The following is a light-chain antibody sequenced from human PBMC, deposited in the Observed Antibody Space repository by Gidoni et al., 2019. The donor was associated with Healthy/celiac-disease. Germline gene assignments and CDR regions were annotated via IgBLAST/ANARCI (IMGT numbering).Light chain of an antibody. Sequence: DIQLTQSPSFLSASVGDRVTITCRASQGISSYLAWYQQKPGKAPKLLLYAASTLQSGVPSRFSGSGSGTEFTLTISSLQPEDFATYYCQQLNSYPSFGGXTKVEIK. V-gene: IGKV1-9*01. CDR3: QQLNSYPS. CDR2: AAS. CDR1: QGISSY. J-gene: IGKJ4*01.